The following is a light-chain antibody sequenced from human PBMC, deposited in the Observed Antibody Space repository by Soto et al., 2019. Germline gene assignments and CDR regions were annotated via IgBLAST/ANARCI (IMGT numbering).Light chain of an antibody. CDR3: SSYAGSTYV. V-gene: IGLV2-8*01. CDR2: EVS. Sequence: QSVLTQPPSASGSPGQSVTISCTGTSSDVGGYNYVSWYQQHPGKAPKLMIYEVSKRPSGVPDRFSGSKSGNTASLTVSGLQAEDEADYYCSSYAGSTYVFGTGTKATV. J-gene: IGLJ1*01. CDR1: SSDVGGYNY.